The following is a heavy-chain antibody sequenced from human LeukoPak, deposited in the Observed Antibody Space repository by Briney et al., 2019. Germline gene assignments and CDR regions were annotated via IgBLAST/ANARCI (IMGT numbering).Heavy chain of an antibody. CDR2: IYYSGST. V-gene: IGHV4-31*03. D-gene: IGHD3-3*01. Sequence: SETLSLTCTVSGGSISSGGYCWSWLRQHPGKGLEWIGYIYYSGSTYYNPSLKSRVTISVDTSKNQFSLKLSSVTAADTAVYYCARAPTIFGVVIDGMDVWGQGTTVTVSS. CDR1: GGSISSGGYC. CDR3: ARAPTIFGVVIDGMDV. J-gene: IGHJ6*02.